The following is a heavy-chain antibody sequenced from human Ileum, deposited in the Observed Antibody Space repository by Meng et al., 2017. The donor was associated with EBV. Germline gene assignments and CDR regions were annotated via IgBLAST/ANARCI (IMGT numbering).Heavy chain of an antibody. Sequence: QGQRQASGPGLVKPSGTLSLTCAVSGDSISSHRWWGWVRQPPTKGPEWIGEIFHVGTGNYNPSLKSRVTISMDTSKNQISLGLTSVTAADTAVYYCAARVGGSYSGFDLWGQGTLVTVSS. D-gene: IGHD1-26*01. CDR2: IFHVGTG. V-gene: IGHV4-4*02. CDR1: GDSISSHRW. CDR3: AARVGGSYSGFDL. J-gene: IGHJ4*02.